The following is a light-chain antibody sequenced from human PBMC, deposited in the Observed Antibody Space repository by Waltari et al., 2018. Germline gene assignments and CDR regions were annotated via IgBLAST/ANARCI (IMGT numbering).Light chain of an antibody. V-gene: IGLV1-44*01. Sequence: QSVLTQPPSTSGTPGQTVTISCSGSGSNIGSNVVNWYQQVPGTAPTLLIYSNSQRPSGVPDRFSGSKSATSASLAISGLQSEDEADYYCTAWDESLVGRLFGGGTKLTVL. CDR1: GSNIGSNV. CDR3: TAWDESLVGRL. J-gene: IGLJ2*01. CDR2: SNS.